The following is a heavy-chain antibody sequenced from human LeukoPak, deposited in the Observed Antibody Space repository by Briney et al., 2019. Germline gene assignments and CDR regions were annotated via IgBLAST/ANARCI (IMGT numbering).Heavy chain of an antibody. D-gene: IGHD7-27*01. V-gene: IGHV3-23*01. Sequence: GGSLRLSCAASGFTFSSYWMSWVRQAPGKGLEWVSTITTSDGNTYYADSVKGRFTVSRDNSKNTLYLQMDSLRAEDTAVYYCAKDGGLWVSAHWGDSWGRGTLVTVSS. CDR1: GFTFSSYW. CDR2: ITTSDGNT. J-gene: IGHJ4*02. CDR3: AKDGGLWVSAHWGDS.